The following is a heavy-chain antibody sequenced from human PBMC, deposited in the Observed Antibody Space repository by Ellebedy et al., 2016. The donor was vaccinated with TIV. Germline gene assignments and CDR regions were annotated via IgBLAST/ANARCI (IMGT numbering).Heavy chain of an antibody. Sequence: GESLKISXAASGFTFSSYAMSWVRQAPGKGLEWVSAISGSGGSTYYADSVKGRFTISRDNSKNTLYLQMNSLRAEDTAVYYCATASEYCSGGSCYGPWGQGTLVTVSS. CDR3: ATASEYCSGGSCYGP. D-gene: IGHD2-15*01. CDR1: GFTFSSYA. CDR2: ISGSGGST. V-gene: IGHV3-23*01. J-gene: IGHJ5*02.